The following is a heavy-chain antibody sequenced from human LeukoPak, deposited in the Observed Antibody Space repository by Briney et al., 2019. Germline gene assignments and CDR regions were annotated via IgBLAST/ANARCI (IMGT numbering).Heavy chain of an antibody. CDR2: IKQDGNDQ. V-gene: IGHV3-7*01. J-gene: IGHJ4*02. CDR1: GFTFNDYW. CDR3: ARRALVGEIFEF. Sequence: TGGSLRLSCAASGFTFNDYWMSWVRQAPGKGLEWVADIKQDGNDQKYVDSVKGRFTISRDNTKNSLYLQMNSLRAEDTAVYYCARRALVGEIFEFWGQGTLVTVSS. D-gene: IGHD1-26*01.